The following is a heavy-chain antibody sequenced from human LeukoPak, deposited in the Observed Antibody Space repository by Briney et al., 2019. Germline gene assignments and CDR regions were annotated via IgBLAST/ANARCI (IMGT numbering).Heavy chain of an antibody. CDR3: ARHGTLGSTTYPLDY. J-gene: IGHJ4*02. Sequence: KPSETLSLTCTVSGFSISSYYWSWIRQAPGKGLEWIGNIYYSGSTNYNPSLKSRVTVSVDTSKNQFSLKLSSVTAADTAVYYCARHGTLGSTTYPLDYWGQGTLVTVSS. D-gene: IGHD1-26*01. V-gene: IGHV4-59*08. CDR2: IYYSGST. CDR1: GFSISSYY.